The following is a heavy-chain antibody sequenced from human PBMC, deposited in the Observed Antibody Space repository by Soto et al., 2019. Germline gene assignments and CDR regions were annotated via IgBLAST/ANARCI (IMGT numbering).Heavy chain of an antibody. D-gene: IGHD1-26*01. CDR1: GFTFSSYA. Sequence: QVQLVESGGGVVQPGRSLRLSCAASGFTFSSYAMHWVRQAPGKGLEWVAVISDDGSNKYYADSVKGRFTISRDNSKNPRYLQLNRLCAEDTAVYSCARTPRGQWELPYYYYGMDVWGQGTPVTFSS. CDR3: ARTPRGQWELPYYYYGMDV. CDR2: ISDDGSNK. V-gene: IGHV3-30-3*01. J-gene: IGHJ6*02.